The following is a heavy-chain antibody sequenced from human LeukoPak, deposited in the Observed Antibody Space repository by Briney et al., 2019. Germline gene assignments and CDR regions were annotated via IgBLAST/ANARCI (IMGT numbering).Heavy chain of an antibody. D-gene: IGHD1-20*01. CDR2: ISTSSTYI. J-gene: IGHJ4*02. V-gene: IGHV3-21*01. CDR3: ARDPPFIIGTTFFDY. Sequence: GGSLRLSCAASGFTVSSNYMSWVRQAPGKGLEWVSSISTSSTYIYYADSVKGRFTISRDNAKNSLYLQMNSLRAEDTAVYYCARDPPFIIGTTFFDYWGQGTLVTVSS. CDR1: GFTVSSNY.